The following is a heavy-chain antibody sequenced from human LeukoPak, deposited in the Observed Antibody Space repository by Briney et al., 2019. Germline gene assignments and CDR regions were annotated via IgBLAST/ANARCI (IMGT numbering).Heavy chain of an antibody. V-gene: IGHV3-23*01. J-gene: IGHJ6*02. D-gene: IGHD3-9*01. CDR2: ISGSGGST. Sequence: GGSLRLSCAASGFTFSSYAMSWVRQAPGKGLEWVSAISGSGGSTYYADSVKGRFTISRDNSKNTLYLQMNSLRAEDTAVYYCVKGNSDYDILTGYYYYGMDVWGQGTTVTVSS. CDR3: VKGNSDYDILTGYYYYGMDV. CDR1: GFTFSSYA.